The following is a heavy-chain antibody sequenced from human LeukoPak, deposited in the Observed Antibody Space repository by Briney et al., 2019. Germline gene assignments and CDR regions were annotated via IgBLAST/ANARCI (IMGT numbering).Heavy chain of an antibody. D-gene: IGHD6-13*01. CDR3: AGADSGSWDFGR. J-gene: IGHJ4*02. CDR2: IRYDGSNQ. Sequence: GGSLRLSCAASGFTFTSYGMNWVCQAPGKGLEWVAFIRYDGSNQYYADSVKGRFTISRDNAKNSLYLQMNSLRADDTGVYYCAGADSGSWDFGRGAQGTLVIVSS. V-gene: IGHV3-30*02. CDR1: GFTFTSYG.